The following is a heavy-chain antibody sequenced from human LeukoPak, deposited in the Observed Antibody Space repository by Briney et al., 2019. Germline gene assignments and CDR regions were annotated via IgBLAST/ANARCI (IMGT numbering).Heavy chain of an antibody. Sequence: PSETLSLTCTVSGGSISSSSYYWGWIRQPPGKGLEWLGTVYYSGSPSYNPSLKSRVTISVNTSKNQFSLKLSSVTAADTAVYYCARRADTAMADYYYGMDVWGQGTTVTVSS. CDR3: ARRADTAMADYYYGMDV. D-gene: IGHD5-18*01. CDR2: VYYSGSP. V-gene: IGHV4-39*01. CDR1: GGSISSSSYY. J-gene: IGHJ6*02.